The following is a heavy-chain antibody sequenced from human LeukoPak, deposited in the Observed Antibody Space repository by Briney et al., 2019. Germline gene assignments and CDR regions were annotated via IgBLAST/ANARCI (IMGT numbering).Heavy chain of an antibody. Sequence: GGSLRLSCVAYGFTFNKYWMHWVRQAPGRGLVWVARIKGDTSYANYADSVKGRFTISRDNAKNTLYLQMNSLRVEDTAAYYCARDNDVWSLDFWGPGSLVTVSS. CDR3: ARDNDVWSLDF. CDR2: IKGDTSYA. D-gene: IGHD3-3*01. V-gene: IGHV3-74*01. CDR1: GFTFNKYW. J-gene: IGHJ4*02.